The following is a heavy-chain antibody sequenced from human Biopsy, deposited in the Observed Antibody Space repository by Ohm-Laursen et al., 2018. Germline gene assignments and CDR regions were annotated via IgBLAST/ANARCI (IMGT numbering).Heavy chain of an antibody. V-gene: IGHV4-61*01. CDR1: GDSVSSGSFY. CDR3: ARGMRSSGWPYFDS. D-gene: IGHD6-19*01. J-gene: IGHJ4*02. Sequence: SDTLSLTCTVSGDSVSSGSFYWTWIPQPPGQGLEYIGYIYDRGSTANYNPSLESRVTMSVDMPKNQVSLKLSSVTAADTSIYYCARGMRSSGWPYFDSWGQGTLVTVSS. CDR2: IYDRGSTA.